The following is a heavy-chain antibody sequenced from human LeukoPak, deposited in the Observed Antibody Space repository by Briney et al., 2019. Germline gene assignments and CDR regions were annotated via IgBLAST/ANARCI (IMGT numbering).Heavy chain of an antibody. CDR1: GYSVSNNSAA. CDR2: TYYRSKWYN. J-gene: IGHJ4*02. CDR3: ARAPTPIIAVAGSFDY. Sequence: SQTLSLTCAISGYSVSNNSAAWNWIRQSPSRGLEWLGRTYYRSKWYNDYAVSVKSRITINPDTSKNQFSLQVNSVTPEDTAVYYCARAPTPIIAVAGSFDYWGQGTLVTVSS. D-gene: IGHD6-19*01. V-gene: IGHV6-1*01.